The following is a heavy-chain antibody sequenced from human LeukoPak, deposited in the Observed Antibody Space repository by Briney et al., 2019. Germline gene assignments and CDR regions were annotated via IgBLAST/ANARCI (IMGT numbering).Heavy chain of an antibody. CDR3: ARRLAAANTDAFDI. J-gene: IGHJ3*02. D-gene: IGHD6-13*01. CDR1: GYSFTTYW. CDR2: IYPGDSDT. Sequence: GESLKISCKGSGYSFTTYWIAWVRQMPGKGLEWMGIIYPGDSDTRYSPSFQGQVTISADKSTSTAHLQWSSLKASDTAMYYCARRLAAANTDAFDIWGQGTMVTISS. V-gene: IGHV5-51*01.